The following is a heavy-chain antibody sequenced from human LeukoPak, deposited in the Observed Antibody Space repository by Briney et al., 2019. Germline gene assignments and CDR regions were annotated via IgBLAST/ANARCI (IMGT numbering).Heavy chain of an antibody. J-gene: IGHJ6*03. Sequence: GGSLRLSCAASGFTFSSYEMNWVRQAPGKGLEWVSYISSSGSTIYYADSVKGRFTISRDNAKNSLYLQMNSLRAEDTAVYYCARRPYYYDSTTYWGSYFYYYMDVWGEGTTVTISS. V-gene: IGHV3-48*03. CDR3: ARRPYYYDSTTYWGSYFYYYMDV. CDR1: GFTFSSYE. CDR2: ISSSGSTI. D-gene: IGHD3-22*01.